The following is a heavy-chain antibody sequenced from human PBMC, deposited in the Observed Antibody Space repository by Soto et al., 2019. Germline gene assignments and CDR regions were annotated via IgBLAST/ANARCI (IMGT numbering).Heavy chain of an antibody. CDR3: ARDTGYSYGSWWFDP. Sequence: GASVKVSCKASGGTFSSYAISWVRQAPGQGLEWMGGITPIFGTANYAQKFQGRVTITADESTSTAYMELSSLRSEDTAVYYCARDTGYSYGSWWFDPWGQGTLVTVSS. CDR1: GGTFSSYA. D-gene: IGHD5-18*01. J-gene: IGHJ5*02. V-gene: IGHV1-69*13. CDR2: ITPIFGTA.